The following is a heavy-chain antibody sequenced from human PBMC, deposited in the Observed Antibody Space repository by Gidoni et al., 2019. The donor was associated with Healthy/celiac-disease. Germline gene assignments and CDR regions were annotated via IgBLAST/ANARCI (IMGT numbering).Heavy chain of an antibody. J-gene: IGHJ4*02. CDR2: IYWDDDK. Sequence: QITLKESGPPLVKPTQPLTLTFTFSGFSLSTREVVVGWIRQPPGKALEWLALIYWDDDKRYSPSLKSRLTITKDTSKNQGVLTMTNMDPVDTATYYCAHRRVVGGQLVEGFGDFDYWGQGTLVTVSS. CDR1: GFSLSTREVV. V-gene: IGHV2-5*02. D-gene: IGHD6-6*01. CDR3: AHRRVVGGQLVEGFGDFDY.